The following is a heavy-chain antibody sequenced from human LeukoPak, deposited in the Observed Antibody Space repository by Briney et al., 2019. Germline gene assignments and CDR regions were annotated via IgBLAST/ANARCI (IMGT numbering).Heavy chain of an antibody. Sequence: GGSLRLSCAASGFTFSSYSMNWVRQAPGKGLEWVSSISSSSSYIYYADSVKGRSTISRDNAKNSLYLQMNSLRAEDTAVYYCARVRGDYYGSGSYYTFDYWGQGTLVTVSS. CDR3: ARVRGDYYGSGSYYTFDY. J-gene: IGHJ4*02. CDR2: ISSSSSYI. V-gene: IGHV3-21*01. D-gene: IGHD3-10*01. CDR1: GFTFSSYS.